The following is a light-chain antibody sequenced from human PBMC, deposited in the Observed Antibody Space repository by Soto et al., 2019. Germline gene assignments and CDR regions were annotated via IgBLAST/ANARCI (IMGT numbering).Light chain of an antibody. Sequence: QSALTQPASVSGSPGQSITISCTGTSSDVGGYNYVSWYQQHPGRAPKLMIYEVSNRPSGVSNRFSGSKSGNTASLTISGHQPEDAADYYCSSYTSSSTVFYVFGTGTKVTVL. V-gene: IGLV2-14*01. CDR2: EVS. CDR1: SSDVGGYNY. J-gene: IGLJ1*01. CDR3: SSYTSSSTVFYV.